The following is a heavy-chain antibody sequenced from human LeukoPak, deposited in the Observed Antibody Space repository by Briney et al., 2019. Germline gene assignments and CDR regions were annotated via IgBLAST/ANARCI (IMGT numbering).Heavy chain of an antibody. J-gene: IGHJ4*02. CDR1: GGSFSGYY. CDR3: ARSRSYDYVWGNYRPFGY. Sequence: PSETLSLTCAVYGGSFSGYYWSWIRQPPAKGLEWIGQIYHSGSTNYNPSLKSRVTISVDTSKNQFSLKLSSVTAADTAVYYCARSRSYDYVWGNYRPFGYWGQGTLVTVSS. D-gene: IGHD3-16*02. CDR2: IYHSGST. V-gene: IGHV4-34*01.